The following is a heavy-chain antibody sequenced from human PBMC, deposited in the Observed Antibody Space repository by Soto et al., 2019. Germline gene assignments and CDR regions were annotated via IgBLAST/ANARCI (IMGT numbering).Heavy chain of an antibody. J-gene: IGHJ6*02. CDR3: ERVSSGWSYYYYGMDV. D-gene: IGHD6-19*01. CDR1: GGSISSYD. V-gene: IGHV4-59*01. CDR2: SYDSGST. Sequence: PAGTLCLTCAVSGGSISSYDWSWIRQPPGKGLEWVGYSYDSGSTNYNASLKSRVTIAVDTSKNQFPLKLSSVTAADTAVYHCERVSSGWSYYYYGMDVWGQGTTVTVSS.